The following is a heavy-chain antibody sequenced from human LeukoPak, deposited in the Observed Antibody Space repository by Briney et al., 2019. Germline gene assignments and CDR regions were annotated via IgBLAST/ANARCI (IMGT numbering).Heavy chain of an antibody. V-gene: IGHV5-51*01. Sequence: GESLKISCKGSGYSFSSNWIGWVRQMPGKGLEWMGIIYPGDSNTRYSPSFQGQVTISADKSISTAYLQWSSLKASDTAMYYCARQVTGSADAFDIWGQGTMVTVSS. CDR3: ARQVTGSADAFDI. CDR1: GYSFSSNW. D-gene: IGHD1-20*01. CDR2: IYPGDSNT. J-gene: IGHJ3*02.